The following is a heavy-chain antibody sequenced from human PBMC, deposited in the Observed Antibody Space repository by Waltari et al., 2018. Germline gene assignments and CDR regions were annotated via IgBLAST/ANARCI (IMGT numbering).Heavy chain of an antibody. V-gene: IGHV4-4*02. Sequence: QLQLQESGPGLVKPSGTLSLTCVVSGDSISGNSWGSWVRQSPDKGLEWIGQVHRSGRTNYKPAFASRAIVSLDTSMNQFALRILSATAADTAVYYCARDLGRGLFLDSWGQGTLVTVSP. CDR1: GDSISGNSW. CDR3: ARDLGRGLFLDS. D-gene: IGHD2-15*01. J-gene: IGHJ4*02. CDR2: VHRSGRT.